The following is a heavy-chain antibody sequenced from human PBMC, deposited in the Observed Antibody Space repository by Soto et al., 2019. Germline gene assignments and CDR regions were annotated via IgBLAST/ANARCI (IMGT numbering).Heavy chain of an antibody. J-gene: IGHJ4*02. CDR3: AKGQGPGSYSWSFDY. Sequence: EVQLLQSGGGLVQPGGPRRLPGVASDFPFKIHSRAWSRRAPGKGLEWFSPITIVDTPNGFTSYADSVKGRFTISRDNAKNTLYLQMYSLRADDTAEYYCAKGQGPGSYSWSFDYWGQGTLVTVSS. D-gene: IGHD3-10*01. V-gene: IGHV3-23*01. CDR1: DFPFKIHS. CDR2: ITIVDTPNGFT.